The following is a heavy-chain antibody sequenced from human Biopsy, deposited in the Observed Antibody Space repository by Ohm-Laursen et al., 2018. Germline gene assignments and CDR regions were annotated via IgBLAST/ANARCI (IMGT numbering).Heavy chain of an antibody. J-gene: IGHJ5*02. CDR1: SGSFSSNY. Sequence: GTLSLTCTVYSGSFSSNYWTWIRQPPGKGLEWIGEINHSGSTNFNPSFKSRVTISVDTSKNQFSLKLSSVTAADTAVYYCAVKSYFSTSFDPWGQGTLVTVSS. CDR2: INHSGST. V-gene: IGHV4-34*01. D-gene: IGHD1-26*01. CDR3: AVKSYFSTSFDP.